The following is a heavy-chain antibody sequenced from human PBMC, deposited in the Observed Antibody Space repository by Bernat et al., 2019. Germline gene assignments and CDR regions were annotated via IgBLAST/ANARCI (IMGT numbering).Heavy chain of an antibody. CDR1: GFPFSSCA. V-gene: IGHV3-48*01. J-gene: IGHJ4*01. Sequence: EVQLVESGGALVQPGESLRLSCAASGFPFSSCAMNWVRQAPGKGLEWVSYISPGSDTKYYADSVKGRFTISRDNAKNFLYLQINSLRAEDTAVYYCVTYYFGTGTHHPGNCWGLGTLVTVSS. D-gene: IGHD3-10*01. CDR2: ISPGSDTK. CDR3: VTYYFGTGTHHPGNC.